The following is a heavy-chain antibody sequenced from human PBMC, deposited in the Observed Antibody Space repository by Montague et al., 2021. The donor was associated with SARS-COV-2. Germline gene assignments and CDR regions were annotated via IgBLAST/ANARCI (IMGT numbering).Heavy chain of an antibody. J-gene: IGHJ4*02. V-gene: IGHV3-9*01. CDR1: GFTFSDYV. Sequence: SLRLSCAASGFTFSDYVMHWVRQPPGKGLEWVSTISWNSETIGYADSVKGRFTISRDNAKNSLYLEMNSLRIEDTASYYCAGAPPAGYYSNWYYFLVWGQGSLVTVSA. D-gene: IGHD6-13*01. CDR2: ISWNSETI. CDR3: AGAPPAGYYSNWYYFLV.